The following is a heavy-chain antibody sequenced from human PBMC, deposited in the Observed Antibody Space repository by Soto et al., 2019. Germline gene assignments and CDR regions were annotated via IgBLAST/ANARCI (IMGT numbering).Heavy chain of an antibody. CDR2: IYGGGRT. CDR3: VRAADFWSGFEHYDYGMDV. J-gene: IGHJ6*04. Sequence: GGSLRLSCAASGFPVSIKYMSWVRQSPGKGLEWVSFIYGGGRTYYADSVKGRFTISRDNSKNTLYLQMKSLRAEDKAVYYCVRAADFWSGFEHYDYGMDVWGKGTTVTVSS. D-gene: IGHD3-3*01. V-gene: IGHV3-53*01. CDR1: GFPVSIKY.